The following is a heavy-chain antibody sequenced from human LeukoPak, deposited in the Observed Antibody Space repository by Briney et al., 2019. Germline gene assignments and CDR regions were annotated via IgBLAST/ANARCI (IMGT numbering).Heavy chain of an antibody. V-gene: IGHV3-48*01. D-gene: IGHD6-13*01. CDR1: GFTFSSYS. CDR3: ARDPNSSSWYFDY. Sequence: GGSLRLSCAASGFTFSSYSMNWVRQAPGKGLEWVSYISSSSSTIYYADSVKGRFTISRDNAKNSLYLQMNSLRAEDTAVCYCARDPNSSSWYFDYWGQGTLVTVSS. CDR2: ISSSSSTI. J-gene: IGHJ4*02.